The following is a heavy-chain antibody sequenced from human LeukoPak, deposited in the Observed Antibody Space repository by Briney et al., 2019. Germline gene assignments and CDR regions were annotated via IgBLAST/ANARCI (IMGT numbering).Heavy chain of an antibody. CDR1: GYTFTGYY. CDR3: ARDLLYCGGDCYSSKGEFDY. D-gene: IGHD2-21*02. J-gene: IGHJ4*02. Sequence: ASVNVSCKASGYTFTGYYMHWVRQAPGQGLEWMGWINPNSGGTNYAQKFQGRGTMTRDTSISTAYMELSRLRSDDTAVYYCARDLLYCGGDCYSSKGEFDYWGQRAQVTVSS. V-gene: IGHV1-2*02. CDR2: INPNSGGT.